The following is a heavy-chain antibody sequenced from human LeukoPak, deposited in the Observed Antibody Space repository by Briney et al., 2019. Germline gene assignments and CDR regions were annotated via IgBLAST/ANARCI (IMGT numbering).Heavy chain of an antibody. J-gene: IGHJ3*02. D-gene: IGHD2-8*01. CDR2: VKPKSGDS. Sequence: ASVKVSCKASGYTFTNYHMHWVRQAPGQGLEWLGLVKPKSGDSDFVQKFGGRVTVTTDVSTTTIHMELSNLRSDDTAMYYCARDRGVPGPGNALDIWGQGTMVTVSS. CDR3: ARDRGVPGPGNALDI. V-gene: IGHV1-2*06. CDR1: GYTFTNYH.